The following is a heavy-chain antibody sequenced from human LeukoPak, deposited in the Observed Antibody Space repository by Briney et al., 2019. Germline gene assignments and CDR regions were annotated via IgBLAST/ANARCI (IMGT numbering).Heavy chain of an antibody. CDR1: GFNFSAYY. Sequence: PGGSLPHSCAASGFNFSAYYMNWVRQAPGKGLECVSYISATGSSKYYAHSVKGRFFISRDNVKNSLLLEMTSLRVEDTAVYFCAREVAYEKSGYDSWGQGTAVIVSS. CDR2: ISATGSSK. D-gene: IGHD3-22*01. CDR3: AREVAYEKSGYDS. J-gene: IGHJ4*02. V-gene: IGHV3-11*01.